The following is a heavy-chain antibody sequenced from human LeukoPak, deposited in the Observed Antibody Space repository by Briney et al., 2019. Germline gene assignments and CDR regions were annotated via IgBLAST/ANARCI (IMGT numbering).Heavy chain of an antibody. CDR1: GFTFSSYS. CDR2: ISGSGGST. CDR3: AKSKGSGYDWDY. V-gene: IGHV3-23*01. Sequence: SGGSLRLSCAASGFTFSSYSMNWVRQAPGKGLEWVSAISGSGGSTYYADSVKGRFTISRDNSKNTLYLQMNSLRAEDTAVYYCAKSKGSGYDWDYWGQGTLVTVSP. D-gene: IGHD5-12*01. J-gene: IGHJ4*02.